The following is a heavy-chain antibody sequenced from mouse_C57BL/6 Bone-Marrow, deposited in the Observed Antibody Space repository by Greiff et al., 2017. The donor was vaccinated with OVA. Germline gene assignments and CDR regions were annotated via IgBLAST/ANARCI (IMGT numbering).Heavy chain of an antibody. J-gene: IGHJ1*03. CDR3: ARPGYFDV. CDR2: ISSGGSYT. V-gene: IGHV5-6*01. CDR1: GFTFSSYG. Sequence: VQLKESGGDLVKPGGSLKLSCAASGFTFSSYGMSWVRQTPDKRLEWVATISSGGSYTYYPDSVKGRFTISRDNAKNTLYLQMSSLKSEDTAMYYCARPGYFDVWGTGTTVTVSS.